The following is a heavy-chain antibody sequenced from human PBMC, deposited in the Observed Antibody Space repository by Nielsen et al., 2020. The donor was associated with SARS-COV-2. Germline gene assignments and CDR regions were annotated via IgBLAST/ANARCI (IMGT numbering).Heavy chain of an antibody. J-gene: IGHJ4*02. Sequence: GESLKISCAASGFTFSSYGMHWVRQAPGKGLEWVAVIWYDGSNKYYADSVKGRFTISRDNSKNTLYLQMNSLRAEDTAVYYCAKDPAAAGTVYWGQGTLVTVSS. V-gene: IGHV3-33*06. CDR1: GFTFSSYG. CDR3: AKDPAAAGTVY. CDR2: IWYDGSNK. D-gene: IGHD6-13*01.